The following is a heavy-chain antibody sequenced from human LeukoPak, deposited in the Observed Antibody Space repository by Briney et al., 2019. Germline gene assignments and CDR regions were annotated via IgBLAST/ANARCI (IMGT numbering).Heavy chain of an antibody. CDR3: AKYYYDSKKGWYFDY. J-gene: IGHJ4*02. CDR1: GYTLTSYY. D-gene: IGHD3-22*01. V-gene: IGHV1-46*01. CDR2: INPSGGST. Sequence: ASVKDSCKASGYTLTSYYMHWVRQAPGQGLEWMGIINPSGGSTSYAQKFQGRVTMTRDMSTSTVYMELSSLRSEDTAVYYCAKYYYDSKKGWYFDYWGQGTLVTVSS.